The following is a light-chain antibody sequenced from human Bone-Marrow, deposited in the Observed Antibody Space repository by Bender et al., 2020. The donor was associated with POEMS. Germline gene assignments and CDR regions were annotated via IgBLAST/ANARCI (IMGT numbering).Light chain of an antibody. CDR2: DVS. J-gene: IGLJ3*02. CDR1: NSDVGGYKY. CDR3: SSFTSSSTLV. V-gene: IGLV2-14*03. Sequence: QSALTQPASVSGSPGQSITISCTGTNSDVGGYKYVSWYQHHPGKAPKLMIFDVSYRPSGVSNRFSGSKSGNTASLTISGLQAEDEADYYCSSFTSSSTLVFGGGTKLTVL.